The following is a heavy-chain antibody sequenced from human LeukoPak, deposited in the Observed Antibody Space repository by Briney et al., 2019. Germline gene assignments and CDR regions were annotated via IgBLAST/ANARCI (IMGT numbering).Heavy chain of an antibody. J-gene: IGHJ6*02. Sequence: GGTLRLSCAVSGFTFSDYYMTWIRQAPGKGLEWISDVSDSGRTRDYADSVKGRFTVSRDNARNSLYLQMNSLRADDTAVYYCARTLYDYDYAYYYGMDVWGQGTTVTVSS. CDR1: GFTFSDYY. D-gene: IGHD4-17*01. CDR3: ARTLYDYDYAYYYGMDV. CDR2: VSDSGRTR. V-gene: IGHV3-11*01.